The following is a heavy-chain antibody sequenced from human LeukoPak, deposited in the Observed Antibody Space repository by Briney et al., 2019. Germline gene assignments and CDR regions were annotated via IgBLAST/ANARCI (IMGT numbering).Heavy chain of an antibody. J-gene: IGHJ4*02. CDR3: ARDDDYGGNWGGSSSDY. Sequence: GASVKVSCKASGYTFTSYDINWVRQATGQGLEWMGWMNANSGNTGYAQKFQGRVTMTTDTSTSTAYMELRSLRSDDTAVYYCARDDDYGGNWGGSSSDYWGQGTLVTVSS. D-gene: IGHD4-23*01. V-gene: IGHV1-8*01. CDR1: GYTFTSYD. CDR2: MNANSGNT.